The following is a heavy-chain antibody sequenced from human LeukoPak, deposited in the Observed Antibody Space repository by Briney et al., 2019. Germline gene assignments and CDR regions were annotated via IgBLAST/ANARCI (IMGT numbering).Heavy chain of an antibody. V-gene: IGHV3-74*01. Sequence: GGSLRLSCAASGFTFSSYWMHWVRQAPGKGLVWVSRINSDGSSTSYADSVKGRFTISGDNAKNTLYLQMNSLRAEDTAVYYCARGGSSGYDPFDYWGQGTLVIVSS. CDR2: INSDGSST. D-gene: IGHD5-12*01. CDR3: ARGGSSGYDPFDY. CDR1: GFTFSSYW. J-gene: IGHJ4*02.